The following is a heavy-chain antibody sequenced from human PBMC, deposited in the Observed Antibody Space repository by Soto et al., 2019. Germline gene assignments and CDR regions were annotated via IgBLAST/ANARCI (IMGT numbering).Heavy chain of an antibody. CDR1: GYSFTSYW. V-gene: IGHV5-51*01. CDR2: IYPGGSDT. D-gene: IGHD3-10*01. CDR3: ARLNWVYYGSGSGAFDI. J-gene: IGHJ3*02. Sequence: GESLKISCKGSGYSFTSYWIGWVRQMPGKGLEWMGIIYPGGSDTRYSPSFKGQVTISADKSISTAYLQWSSLKASDTAMYYCARLNWVYYGSGSGAFDIWGQGTMVTVSS.